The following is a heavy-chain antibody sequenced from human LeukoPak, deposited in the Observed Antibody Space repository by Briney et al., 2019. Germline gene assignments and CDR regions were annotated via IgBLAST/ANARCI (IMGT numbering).Heavy chain of an antibody. J-gene: IGHJ4*02. V-gene: IGHV4-59*01. CDR2: IYYSGST. CDR1: GGSISSYY. CDR3: ARGSKDYYDSSALGDY. Sequence: SETLSLTCTVSGGSISSYYWSWIRQPPGKGLEWIGYIYYSGSTNYNPSLKSRVTISVDTSKNQFSLKLSSVTAEDTAVYYCARGSKDYYDSSALGDYWGQGTLVTVSS. D-gene: IGHD3-22*01.